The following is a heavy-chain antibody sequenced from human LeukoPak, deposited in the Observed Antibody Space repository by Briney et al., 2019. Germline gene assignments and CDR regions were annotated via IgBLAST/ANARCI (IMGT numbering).Heavy chain of an antibody. D-gene: IGHD3-22*01. V-gene: IGHV3-23*01. CDR2: ISGSGGST. CDR3: AKGALPTYYYDSSGYQFDY. Sequence: GGSLRLSCAASGFTFSSYAMSWVRQAPGKGLEWVSAISGSGGSTYYAESVKGRFTISRDNSNNTLYLQMNSLRAEDTAVYYCAKGALPTYYYDSSGYQFDYWGQGTLVTVSS. J-gene: IGHJ4*02. CDR1: GFTFSSYA.